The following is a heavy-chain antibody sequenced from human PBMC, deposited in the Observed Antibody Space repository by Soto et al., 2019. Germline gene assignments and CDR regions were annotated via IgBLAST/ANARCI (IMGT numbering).Heavy chain of an antibody. Sequence: PGGSLRLSCAASGFTFGDYTMHWVRQAPGKGLEWVSLIDWDGGSTYYADSVKGRFTISRDNSKNSLYLQMNSLRTEDTAFYYCAKDIAGSRWYSLDYWGQGTLVTVSS. J-gene: IGHJ4*02. CDR2: IDWDGGST. D-gene: IGHD6-19*01. V-gene: IGHV3-43*01. CDR1: GFTFGDYT. CDR3: AKDIAGSRWYSLDY.